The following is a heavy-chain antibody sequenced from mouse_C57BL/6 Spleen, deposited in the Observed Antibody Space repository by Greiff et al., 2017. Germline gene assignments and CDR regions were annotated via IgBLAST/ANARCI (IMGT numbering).Heavy chain of an antibody. J-gene: IGHJ2*01. CDR3: ARPYYYGSSYGY. CDR1: GYTFTSYW. V-gene: IGHV1-61*01. CDR2: IYPSDSET. Sequence: QVQLQQPGAELVRPGSSVKLSCKASGYTFTSYWMDWVKQRPGQGLEWIGNIYPSDSETHYNQKFKDKATLTVDKSSSTAYMQLSSLTSEDSAVYYGARPYYYGSSYGYWGQGTTLTVSS. D-gene: IGHD1-1*01.